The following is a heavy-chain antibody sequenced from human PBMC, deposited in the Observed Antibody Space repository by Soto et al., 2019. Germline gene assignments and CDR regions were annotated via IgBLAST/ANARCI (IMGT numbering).Heavy chain of an antibody. CDR3: AREDRYYYGMDV. J-gene: IGHJ6*02. CDR1: GGSISSGVYY. V-gene: IGHV4-31*03. Sequence: SETLSLTCTVSGGSISSGVYYWSWIRQHPGKGLEWIGYIYYSGSTYYNPSLKSRVTISVDTSKNQFSLKLSSVTAADTAVYYCAREDRYYYGMDVWGQGTTVTVSS. CDR2: IYYSGST.